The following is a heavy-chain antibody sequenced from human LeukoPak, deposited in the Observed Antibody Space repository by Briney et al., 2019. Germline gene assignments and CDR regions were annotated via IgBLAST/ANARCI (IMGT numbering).Heavy chain of an antibody. V-gene: IGHV1-18*01. CDR2: ISAYNGNT. CDR1: GYTFTSYG. D-gene: IGHD3-22*01. CDR3: ARLFVYDSSGYYYPDAFDI. Sequence: ASAKVSCKASGYTFTSYGISWVRQAPGQGLEWMGWISAYNGNTNYAQKLQGRVTMTTDTSTSTAYMELRSLRSDDTAVYYCARLFVYDSSGYYYPDAFDIWGQGTMVTVSS. J-gene: IGHJ3*02.